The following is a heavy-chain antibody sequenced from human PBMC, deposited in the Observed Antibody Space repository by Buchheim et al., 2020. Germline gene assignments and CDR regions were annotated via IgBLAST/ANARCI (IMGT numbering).Heavy chain of an antibody. D-gene: IGHD5-24*01. V-gene: IGHV3-11*01. CDR3: ARRLDGYNRAFDY. CDR1: GFTFSDYY. J-gene: IGHJ4*02. CDR2: ISHGGSPL. Sequence: QVQLVESGGGLVKPGGSLRLSCAASGFTFSDYYMSWIRQAPGKGLEWLSFISHGGSPLYYADSVKGRFTISRDNAKNSMFLQMSSLRAEDTAVYYCARRLDGYNRAFDYWGQGSL.